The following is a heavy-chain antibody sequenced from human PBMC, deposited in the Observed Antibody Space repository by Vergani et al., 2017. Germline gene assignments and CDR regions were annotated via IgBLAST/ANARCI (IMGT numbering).Heavy chain of an antibody. CDR3: ARGLQTDYDFWSGSLDV. V-gene: IGHV4-34*01. CDR2: INHSGST. D-gene: IGHD3-3*01. Sequence: QVQLQQWGAGLLKPSETLSLTCAVYGGSFSGYYWSWIRQPPGKGLEWIGEINHSGSTNYNPSLKRRVTISVDTSKNQFSLKLSSVTAADTAVYYCARGLQTDYDFWSGSLDVWGKGTTVTVSS. J-gene: IGHJ6*04. CDR1: GGSFSGYY.